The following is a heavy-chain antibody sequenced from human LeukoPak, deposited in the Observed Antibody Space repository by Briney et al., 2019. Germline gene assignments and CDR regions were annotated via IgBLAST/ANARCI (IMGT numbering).Heavy chain of an antibody. J-gene: IGHJ4*02. CDR1: GYTFTGYY. V-gene: IGHV1-46*03. CDR2: TNPSGGST. D-gene: IGHD3-10*01. CDR3: TRNADSGLDY. Sequence: ASVKVSCKASGYTFTGYYMHWVRQAPGQGLEWMGFTNPSGGSTSYAQKFQGRVTMTRDTSTSTVYMELSSLRSEDTAMYYCTRNADSGLDYWGQGTLVTVSS.